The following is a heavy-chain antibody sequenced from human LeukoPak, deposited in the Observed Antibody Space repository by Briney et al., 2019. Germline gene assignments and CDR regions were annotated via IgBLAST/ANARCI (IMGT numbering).Heavy chain of an antibody. CDR3: ARHVQDLGIKV. D-gene: IGHD3-10*02. CDR2: IYRRGST. Sequence: SETLSLTCTVSGASLSSSDSYWSWTRQPPGKGLEWIGSIYRRGSTSYNPSLKSRVTVSEDMSKNHFSLRLSSVTAADTAVYYCARHVQDLGIKVWGQGTTVTVSS. J-gene: IGHJ6*02. CDR1: GASLSSSDSY. V-gene: IGHV4-39*01.